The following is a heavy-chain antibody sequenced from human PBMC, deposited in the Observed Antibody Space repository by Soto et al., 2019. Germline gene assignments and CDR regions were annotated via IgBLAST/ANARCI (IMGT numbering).Heavy chain of an antibody. CDR1: GYTFTGYY. CDR2: INPNSGGT. Sequence: GASVKVSCKASGYTFTGYYMHWVRQAPGQGLEWMGWINPNSGGTNYAQKFQGRVTMTRDTSISTAYMELSRLRSDDTAVYYCARESDPYDSSGNFDYWGQGTLVTVSS. V-gene: IGHV1-2*02. J-gene: IGHJ4*02. D-gene: IGHD3-22*01. CDR3: ARESDPYDSSGNFDY.